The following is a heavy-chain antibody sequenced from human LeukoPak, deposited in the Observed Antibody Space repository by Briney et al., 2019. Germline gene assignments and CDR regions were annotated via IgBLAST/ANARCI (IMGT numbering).Heavy chain of an antibody. J-gene: IGHJ4*02. V-gene: IGHV3-23*01. CDR3: AKSAVTMIVVVMEYYFDY. D-gene: IGHD3-22*01. CDR1: GFTFSSYA. CDR2: ISGSGGST. Sequence: PGGSLRLSCAASGFTFSSYAMSWVRQAPGKGLEWVSAISGSGGSTYYADSVKGRFTISRDNSKNTLYLQMNSLRAEDTAVYYCAKSAVTMIVVVMEYYFDYWGQGTLVTVSS.